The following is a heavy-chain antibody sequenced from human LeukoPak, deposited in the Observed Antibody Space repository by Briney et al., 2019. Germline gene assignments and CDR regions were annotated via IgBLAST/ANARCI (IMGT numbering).Heavy chain of an antibody. V-gene: IGHV3-11*01. CDR2: ISSVGGPI. CDR3: AKAGSSGWSSSGGDY. J-gene: IGHJ4*02. Sequence: GGSLRLSCTASGFTFSDSYMSWIRQAPGKGLEFISHISSVGGPIFYADSVKGRFTISRDNSKNTLFLQMNSLRAEDTAIYYCAKAGSSGWSSSGGDYWGQGSLVTVSS. CDR1: GFTFSDSY. D-gene: IGHD6-19*01.